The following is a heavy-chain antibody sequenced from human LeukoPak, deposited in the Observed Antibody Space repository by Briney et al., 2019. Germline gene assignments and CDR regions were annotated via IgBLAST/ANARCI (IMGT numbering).Heavy chain of an antibody. J-gene: IGHJ4*02. CDR2: IKSKTDGETT. CDR1: GFTFSSYD. V-gene: IGHV3-15*01. CDR3: ITDSLVMNY. Sequence: GGSLRLSCAASGFTFSSYDMNWVRQAPGKGLEWIGRIKSKTDGETTAYGSPVKGRFTISRDDSKNTQYLQMNSLKAEDTAVYYCITDSLVMNYWGQGTLVTVSS. D-gene: IGHD2-21*01.